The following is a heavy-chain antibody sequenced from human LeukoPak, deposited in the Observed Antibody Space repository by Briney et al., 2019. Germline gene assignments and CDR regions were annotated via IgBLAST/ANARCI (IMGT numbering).Heavy chain of an antibody. CDR1: GFTFSYYT. Sequence: PGGSLRLSCAASGFTFSYYTINWVRQAPGKGPEWVSYIDARSGITYYADSVQGRFTISRDNAKESVFLQMNSLRADDTAVYYCARTYDFGRGPPGDAFDNWGPGTLVIVSS. V-gene: IGHV3-48*01. CDR2: IDARSGIT. D-gene: IGHD3-3*01. CDR3: ARTYDFGRGPPGDAFDN. J-gene: IGHJ3*02.